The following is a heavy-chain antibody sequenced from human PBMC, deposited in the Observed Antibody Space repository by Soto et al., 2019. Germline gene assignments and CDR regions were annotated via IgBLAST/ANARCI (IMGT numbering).Heavy chain of an antibody. D-gene: IGHD1-26*01. CDR2: IYYSGST. CDR3: AGGSGSLEAFDI. CDR1: GGSISSSSYY. Sequence: SETLSLTCTVSGGSISSSSYYWGWIRQPPGKGLEWIGSIYYSGSTYYNPSLKSRVTISVDTSKNQFSLKLSSVTAADTAVYYCAGGSGSLEAFDIWGQGTMVTVSS. J-gene: IGHJ3*02. V-gene: IGHV4-39*07.